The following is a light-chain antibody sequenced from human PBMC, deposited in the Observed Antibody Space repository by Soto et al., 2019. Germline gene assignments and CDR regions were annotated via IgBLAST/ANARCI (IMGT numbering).Light chain of an antibody. CDR1: QSVSSY. CDR2: DAS. CDR3: QQRSNWLT. V-gene: IGKV3-11*01. Sequence: EIVLTQSPGTLSLSPGERATLSCRASQSVSSYLAWYQQKAGQAPRLLIYDASNRATGIPARFSGSGSGTDFTLTISSLEPEDFAVYYCQQRSNWLTFGGGTKVDIK. J-gene: IGKJ4*01.